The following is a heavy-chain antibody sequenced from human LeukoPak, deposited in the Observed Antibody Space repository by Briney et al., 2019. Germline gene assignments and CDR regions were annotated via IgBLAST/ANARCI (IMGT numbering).Heavy chain of an antibody. CDR3: ARGRDGYNFDY. CDR2: IYYSGST. J-gene: IGHJ4*02. CDR1: GGSVSSGSYY. D-gene: IGHD5-24*01. Sequence: PSETLSLTCTVPGGSVSSGSYYWGWIRQPPGKGLEWIGNIYYSGSTYYNPSLKSRVTISVDTSKNQFSLKLSSVTAADTAVYYCARGRDGYNFDYWGQGTLVTVSS. V-gene: IGHV4-39*07.